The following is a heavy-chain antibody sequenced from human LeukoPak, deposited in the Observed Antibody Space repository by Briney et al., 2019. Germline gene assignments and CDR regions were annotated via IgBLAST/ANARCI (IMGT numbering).Heavy chain of an antibody. CDR2: ISASGGST. Sequence: GGSLRLSCAASGFTFSSSAMSWVRQVPGKGLEWVSGISASGGSTSYADSVRGRFTISRDNSKNTLYLQMNSLRAEDTAVYYCAKTYSGSYYGIDYWGQGTLVTVSS. CDR3: AKTYSGSYYGIDY. CDR1: GFTFSSSA. J-gene: IGHJ4*02. V-gene: IGHV3-23*01. D-gene: IGHD1-26*01.